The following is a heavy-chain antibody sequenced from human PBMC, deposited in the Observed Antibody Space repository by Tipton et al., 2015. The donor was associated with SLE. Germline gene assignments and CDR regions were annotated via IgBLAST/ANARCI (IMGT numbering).Heavy chain of an antibody. V-gene: IGHV4-61*09. J-gene: IGHJ4*02. D-gene: IGHD2-8*02. CDR1: GGSISSGSYY. Sequence: TLSLTCTVSGGSISSGSYYWSWIRQPAGKGLEWIGEINHSGSTNYNPSLKSRVTISVDTSKNQFSLKLSSVTAADTAVYYCARHFCTGGVCYDYWGQGTLVTVSS. CDR2: INHSGST. CDR3: ARHFCTGGVCYDY.